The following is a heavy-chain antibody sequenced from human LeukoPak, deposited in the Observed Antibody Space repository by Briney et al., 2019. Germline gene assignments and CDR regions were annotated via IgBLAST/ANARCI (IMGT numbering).Heavy chain of an antibody. D-gene: IGHD6-19*01. Sequence: GASVKVSCKASGGTFSSYAISWVRQAPGQGLEWMGGIIPIFGTANYAQKFQGRVTITADESTSTAYMELSSLRSEDTAVYYCARAEQWLAPDFDLWGRGTLSLSPQ. CDR3: ARAEQWLAPDFDL. J-gene: IGHJ2*01. V-gene: IGHV1-69*13. CDR1: GGTFSSYA. CDR2: IIPIFGTA.